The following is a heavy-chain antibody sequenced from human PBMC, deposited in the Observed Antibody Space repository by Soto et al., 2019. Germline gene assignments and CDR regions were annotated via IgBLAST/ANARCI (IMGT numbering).Heavy chain of an antibody. CDR3: APGGGFFDY. D-gene: IGHD2-8*02. J-gene: IGHJ4*02. Sequence: QVQLVQSGAEVKKPGSSVKVSCKASGGTFSSYTISWVRQAPGQGLEWMGRIIPILGIANYAQKFQGRVTITADKSTSTAYMGLSSLRSEVTAVYYCAPGGGFFDYGGQGTLVTVSS. CDR1: GGTFSSYT. CDR2: IIPILGIA. V-gene: IGHV1-69*02.